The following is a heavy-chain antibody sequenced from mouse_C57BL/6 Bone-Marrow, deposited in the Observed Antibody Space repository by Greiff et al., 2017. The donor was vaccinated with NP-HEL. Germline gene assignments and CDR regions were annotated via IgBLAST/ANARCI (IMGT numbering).Heavy chain of an antibody. CDR1: GYTFTSYW. D-gene: IGHD1-1*01. V-gene: IGHV1-69*01. CDR3: ARDIYYYGSSDWDGRAY. Sequence: QVQLQQPGAELVMPGASVKLSCKASGYTFTSYWMHWVKQRPGQGLEWIGEIDPSDSYTNYNQKFKGKSTLTVDKSSSTAYMQLSSLTSEDSAVYYCARDIYYYGSSDWDGRAYWGQGTLVTVSA. CDR2: IDPSDSYT. J-gene: IGHJ3*01.